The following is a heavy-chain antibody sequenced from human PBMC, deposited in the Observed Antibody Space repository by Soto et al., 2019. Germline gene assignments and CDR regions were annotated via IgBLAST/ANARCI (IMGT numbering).Heavy chain of an antibody. Sequence: AGGSLRLSCAASGFTFSSYSMNWVRQAPGKGLEWVSYISSSSSTIYYADSVKGRFTTSRDNAKNSLYLQMNSLRDEDTAVYYCARDQFYDSSGYYGLDAFDIWGQGTMVTVSS. CDR3: ARDQFYDSSGYYGLDAFDI. J-gene: IGHJ3*02. D-gene: IGHD3-22*01. V-gene: IGHV3-48*02. CDR2: ISSSSSTI. CDR1: GFTFSSYS.